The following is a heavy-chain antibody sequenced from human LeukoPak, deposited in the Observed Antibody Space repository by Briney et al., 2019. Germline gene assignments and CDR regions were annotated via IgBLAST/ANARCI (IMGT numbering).Heavy chain of an antibody. CDR1: GFTFSSYW. V-gene: IGHV3-7*01. Sequence: GGSLRLSCAASGFTFSSYWMSWVRQVPGKGLEWVANIKKDGSETYYVDSVKGRFTISRDNAKSSLYLQMNSLRAEDTAVYYCTRDYPSGYSSGWYFGFDYWGQGTLVTVSS. CDR3: TRDYPSGYSSGWYFGFDY. J-gene: IGHJ4*02. CDR2: IKKDGSET. D-gene: IGHD6-19*01.